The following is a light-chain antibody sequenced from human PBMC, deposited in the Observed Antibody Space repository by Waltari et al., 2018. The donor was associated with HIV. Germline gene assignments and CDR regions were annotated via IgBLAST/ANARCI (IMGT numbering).Light chain of an antibody. V-gene: IGKV3D-20*02. Sequence: EIVLTQSPGTLSLSPGERATLSCRASQSVSSSYLGWYQQKVGQAPRLLIYAASIRATGIPDRFSGSGSGTDFTLTISSLEPEDFAVYYCQQRSNWPITFGQGTRLEIK. J-gene: IGKJ5*01. CDR3: QQRSNWPIT. CDR1: QSVSSSY. CDR2: AAS.